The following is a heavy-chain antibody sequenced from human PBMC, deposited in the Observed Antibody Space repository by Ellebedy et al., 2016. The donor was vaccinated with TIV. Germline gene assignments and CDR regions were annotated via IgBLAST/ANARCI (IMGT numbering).Heavy chain of an antibody. CDR3: ARRGSYGDYAVQVNNWFDS. CDR2: IYQDGSDQ. Sequence: PGGSLRLSCAASGFSFRSYWMSWVRQAPGKGLEWVANIYQDGSDQYYVDSVRGRFTISRDNANNLLFLQMNSLRVEDTAVYYCARRGSYGDYAVQVNNWFDSWGQGTLVTVYS. V-gene: IGHV3-7*01. J-gene: IGHJ5*01. D-gene: IGHD4-17*01. CDR1: GFSFRSYW.